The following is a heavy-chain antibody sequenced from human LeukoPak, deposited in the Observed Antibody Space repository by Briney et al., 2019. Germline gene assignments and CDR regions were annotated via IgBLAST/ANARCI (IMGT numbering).Heavy chain of an antibody. D-gene: IGHD6-6*01. CDR1: GFTFSYYG. J-gene: IGHJ3*02. V-gene: IGHV3-30*03. CDR2: ISTDASNK. CDR3: ARCMYSSSSGAFDI. Sequence: GGSLRLSCAASGFTFSYYGLHWVRQAPGKGLEWVSLISTDASNKNYADSVKGRFTISRDNSKNTLYLQMNSLRAEDTAVYYCARCMYSSSSGAFDIWGQGTMVTVSS.